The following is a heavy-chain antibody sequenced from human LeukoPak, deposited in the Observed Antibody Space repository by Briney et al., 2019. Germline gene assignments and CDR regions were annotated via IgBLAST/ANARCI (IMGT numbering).Heavy chain of an antibody. CDR1: GFIFSSYT. CDR2: ISSSSTYI. V-gene: IGHV3-21*01. CDR3: ARDLYSTSSFDY. Sequence: GGSLTLSCSASGFIFSSYTMNWVRQAPGKGLEWVSSISSSSTYIYYADSVKGRFTISRDNAENSLYLQMDSLRAEDTAVYYCARDLYSTSSFDYWGQGTLVTVSS. D-gene: IGHD2/OR15-2a*01. J-gene: IGHJ4*02.